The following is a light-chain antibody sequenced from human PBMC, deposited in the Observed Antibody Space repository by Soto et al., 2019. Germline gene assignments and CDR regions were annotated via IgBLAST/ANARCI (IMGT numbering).Light chain of an antibody. V-gene: IGKV3D-20*02. Sequence: EIVLTQSPGTLSLSPGERATLSCRASQSVSSRLAWYQQRPGQAPRLLISGASSRATGIPDRFSGSGSGTDFTLTISSLEPEDVAVYYCQQRSNWPRTFGQGTKVDIK. CDR1: QSVSSR. J-gene: IGKJ1*01. CDR3: QQRSNWPRT. CDR2: GAS.